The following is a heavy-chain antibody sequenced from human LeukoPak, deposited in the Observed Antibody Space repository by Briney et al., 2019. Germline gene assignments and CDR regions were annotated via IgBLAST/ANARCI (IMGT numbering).Heavy chain of an antibody. CDR3: VIWGDYDVLTGYYVPDY. V-gene: IGHV3-23*01. Sequence: PGGSLRLSCVASGFTFSNYAMSWVRQAPGKGLEWVSAITGSGTNTYYADSMKGRFTISRDNSKNTVFLQMNSLRHEDTAIYYCVIWGDYDVLTGYYVPDYWGQGTLVTVSP. CDR2: ITGSGTNT. CDR1: GFTFSNYA. J-gene: IGHJ4*02. D-gene: IGHD3-9*01.